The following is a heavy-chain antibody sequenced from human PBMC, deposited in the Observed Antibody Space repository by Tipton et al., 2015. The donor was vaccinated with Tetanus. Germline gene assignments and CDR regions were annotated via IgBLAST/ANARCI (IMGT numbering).Heavy chain of an antibody. CDR3: ARDGENEGAFDV. CDR1: GYSIRRGAYY. Sequence: TLSLTCSVSGYSIRRGAYYWSWLRQRPGKGLERLGYIHSRGDTFYIPSLRSRLIISLDTSKNQFSLQLSPLTAADTAIYYCARDGENEGAFDVWGQGTRVSVSS. D-gene: IGHD1-1*01. J-gene: IGHJ3*01. CDR2: IHSRGDT. V-gene: IGHV4-31*03.